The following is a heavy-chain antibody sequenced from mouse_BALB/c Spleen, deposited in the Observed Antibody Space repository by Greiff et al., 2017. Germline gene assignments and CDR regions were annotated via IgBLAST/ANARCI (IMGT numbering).Heavy chain of an antibody. V-gene: IGHV5-12-1*01. D-gene: IGHD1-1*01. CDR2: ISSGGGST. J-gene: IGHJ1*01. CDR3: ARHDYYGSSLWYFDV. Sequence: EVQRVESGGGLVKPGGSLKLSCAASGFAFSSYDMSWVRQTPEKRLEWVAYISSGGGSTYYPDTVKGRFTISRDNAKNTLYLQMSSLKSEDTAMYYCARHDYYGSSLWYFDVWGAGTTVTVSS. CDR1: GFAFSSYD.